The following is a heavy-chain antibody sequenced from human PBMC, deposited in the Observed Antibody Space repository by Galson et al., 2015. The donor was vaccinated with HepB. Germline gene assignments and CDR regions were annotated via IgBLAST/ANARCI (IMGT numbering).Heavy chain of an antibody. CDR3: ARGRGWLSPFDL. D-gene: IGHD5-24*01. CDR2: MNPKSGNT. Sequence: SVKVSCKASGYTFSTYDINWVRQAPGQGLEWMAWMNPKSGNTGSSQKFRGRVTMTRNTSISTAYTEFSSLKSEDTAVYFCARGRGWLSPFDLWGQGTPVTVPS. CDR1: GYTFSTYD. V-gene: IGHV1-8*01. J-gene: IGHJ4*02.